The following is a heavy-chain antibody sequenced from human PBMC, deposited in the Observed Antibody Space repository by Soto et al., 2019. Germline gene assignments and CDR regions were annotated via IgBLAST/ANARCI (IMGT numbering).Heavy chain of an antibody. CDR2: SKKKADSYTT. J-gene: IGHJ4*02. D-gene: IGHD3-10*01. Sequence: EVQLVESGGGLVQPGGSLRLSCAASGFTFSDHYMDWVCQAPGKGLEWVGRSKKKADSYTTEYDASVKGRFTISRDGSENSLCLLMNILKTEDTAVYYCTVWGSGNDFGAAWGQGILVTVSS. CDR1: GFTFSDHY. CDR3: TVWGSGNDFGAA. V-gene: IGHV3-72*01.